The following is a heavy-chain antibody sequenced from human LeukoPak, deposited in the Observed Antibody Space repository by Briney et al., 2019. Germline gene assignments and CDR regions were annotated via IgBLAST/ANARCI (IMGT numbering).Heavy chain of an antibody. CDR1: GGSFSGYY. V-gene: IGHV4-34*01. CDR3: ARSDYGDFFDY. J-gene: IGHJ4*02. D-gene: IGHD4-17*01. Sequence: PSETLSLTCAVYGGSFSGYYWSWIRQPPGKGLEWIGEINHGGSTNHNPSLKSRVTISVDTSKNQFSLKLSSVTAADTAVYYCARSDYGDFFDYWGQGTLVTVSS. CDR2: INHGGST.